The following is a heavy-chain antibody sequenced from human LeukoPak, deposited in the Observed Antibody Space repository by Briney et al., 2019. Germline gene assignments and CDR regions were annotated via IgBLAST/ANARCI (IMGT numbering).Heavy chain of an antibody. CDR1: GFTFSSYA. J-gene: IGHJ6*03. Sequence: PGGSLRLSCAASGFTFSSYAMSWVRQAPGKGLEWVSAISGSGGSTYYADSVKGRFTISRDNSKNTLCLQINSLRAEDTAVYYCAKAVTMVQGVIIGSYYYYMDVWGKGTTVTVSS. D-gene: IGHD3-10*01. CDR2: ISGSGGST. V-gene: IGHV3-23*01. CDR3: AKAVTMVQGVIIGSYYYYMDV.